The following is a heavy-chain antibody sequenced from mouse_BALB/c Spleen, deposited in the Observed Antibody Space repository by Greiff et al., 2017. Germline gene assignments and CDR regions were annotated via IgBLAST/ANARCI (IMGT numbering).Heavy chain of an antibody. J-gene: IGHJ4*01. V-gene: IGHV1S34*01. CDR3: ARGYYYGSSSGYAMDY. CDR1: GYSFTGYY. CDR2: ISCYNGAT. Sequence: LVKPGASVKISCTASGYSFTGYYMHWVKQSHGKSLEWIGYISCYNGATSYNQKFKGKATFTVDTSSSTAYMQFNSLTSEDSAVYYCARGYYYGSSSGYAMDYWGQGTSVTVSS. D-gene: IGHD1-1*01.